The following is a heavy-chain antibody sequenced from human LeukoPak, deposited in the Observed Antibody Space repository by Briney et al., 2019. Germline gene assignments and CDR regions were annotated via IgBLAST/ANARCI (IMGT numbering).Heavy chain of an antibody. D-gene: IGHD2-8*01. CDR2: INPNSGGT. CDR3: ARVAYCTNGVCYPDY. V-gene: IGHV1-2*06. Sequence: ASVKVSCKASGYTFTGYYMHWVRQAPGQGLEWMGRINPNSGGTNYAQKFQGRVTMTRDTSISTAYMELSRLRSDDTTVYYCARVAYCTNGVCYPDYWGQGTLVTVSS. J-gene: IGHJ4*02. CDR1: GYTFTGYY.